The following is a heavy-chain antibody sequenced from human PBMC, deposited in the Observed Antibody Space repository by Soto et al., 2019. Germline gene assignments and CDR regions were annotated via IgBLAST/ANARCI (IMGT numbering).Heavy chain of an antibody. Sequence: EVQLVESGGGLVQPGGSLRLSCAASGFTVSSNYMSWVRQAPGKGLEWVSVIYSGGSTYYADSVKGRFTISRDNSKNTLYLQMNSLRAEDTAVYYCARVIAAAGRGHYYYYGMDVWGQGTTVTVSS. D-gene: IGHD6-13*01. CDR3: ARVIAAAGRGHYYYYGMDV. CDR1: GFTVSSNY. V-gene: IGHV3-66*01. CDR2: IYSGGST. J-gene: IGHJ6*02.